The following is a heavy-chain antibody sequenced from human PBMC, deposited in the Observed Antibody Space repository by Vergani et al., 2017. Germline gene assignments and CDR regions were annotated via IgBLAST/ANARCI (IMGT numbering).Heavy chain of an antibody. V-gene: IGHV3-48*03. D-gene: IGHD5-18*01. CDR1: GFTFSSYE. Sequence: EVQLVESGGGLVQPGGSLRLSCAASGFTFSSYEMNWVRQTPGRGREWVSYMSSSGSTIYYADSVKGRFTISRDNAKNSLYLQMNSLSAEETAAYYCARVDNYGVASTCFDYWGQGTLVTVSS. CDR3: ARVDNYGVASTCFDY. CDR2: MSSSGSTI. J-gene: IGHJ4*02.